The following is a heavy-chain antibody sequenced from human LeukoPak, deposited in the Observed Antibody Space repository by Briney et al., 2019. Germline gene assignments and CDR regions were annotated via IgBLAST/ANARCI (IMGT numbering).Heavy chain of an antibody. Sequence: GGSLRLSCAASGFTFSSYAIGWVRQAPGKGLEWVSAISGRGGSTYYADSVKGRFTISRDNSKNTLYLQMNSLRAEDTAVYYCAKEVPYYYDSSGPYGDWGQGTLVTVSS. V-gene: IGHV3-23*01. J-gene: IGHJ4*02. CDR1: GFTFSSYA. CDR2: ISGRGGST. CDR3: AKEVPYYYDSSGPYGD. D-gene: IGHD3-22*01.